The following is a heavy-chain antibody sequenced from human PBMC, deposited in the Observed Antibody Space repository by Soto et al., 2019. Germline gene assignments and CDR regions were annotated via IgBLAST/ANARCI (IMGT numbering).Heavy chain of an antibody. J-gene: IGHJ3*02. CDR3: ATPGLAVAFDI. D-gene: IGHD2-15*01. V-gene: IGHV4-34*01. CDR1: GGSFSGYY. Sequence: SETLSLTCAVYGGSFSGYYWSWIRQPPGKGLEWIGEINHSGSTNYNPSLKSRVTKSVDTSKNQFTLKLSSVTAADTAVYYCATPGLAVAFDIWGQGTMVTVSS. CDR2: INHSGST.